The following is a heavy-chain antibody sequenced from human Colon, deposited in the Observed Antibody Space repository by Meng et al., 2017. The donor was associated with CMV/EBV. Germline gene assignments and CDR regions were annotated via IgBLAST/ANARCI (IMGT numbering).Heavy chain of an antibody. Sequence: SGGSFGSFTVSWMRQAPGQGLEWMGGITPTFRTANYAQKFQGRVTITTDESASTVFMELGSLRSEDTAIYYCARQIVMVRGVNYFDYWGQGTLVTVSS. D-gene: IGHD3-10*01. CDR2: ITPTFRTA. J-gene: IGHJ4*02. CDR1: GGSFGSFT. CDR3: ARQIVMVRGVNYFDY. V-gene: IGHV1-69*05.